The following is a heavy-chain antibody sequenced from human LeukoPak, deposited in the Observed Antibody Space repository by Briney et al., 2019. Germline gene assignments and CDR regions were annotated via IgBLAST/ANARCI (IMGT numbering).Heavy chain of an antibody. CDR3: ARGIDTPMVTWEKDYYDSSGYHYFDY. CDR1: GDTFSSYA. CDR2: IIPIFGTA. Sequence: GASVKVSCKASGDTFSSYAISWVRQAPGQGLEWMGGIIPIFGTANYAQKFQGRVTITADESTSTAYMELSSLRSEDTAVYYCARGIDTPMVTWEKDYYDSSGYHYFDYWGQGTLVTVSS. V-gene: IGHV1-69*13. D-gene: IGHD3-22*01. J-gene: IGHJ4*02.